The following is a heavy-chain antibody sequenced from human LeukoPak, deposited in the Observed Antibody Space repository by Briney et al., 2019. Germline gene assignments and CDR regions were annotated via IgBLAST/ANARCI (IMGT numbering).Heavy chain of an antibody. CDR3: ASQGDTYYYDSSGYYYGY. J-gene: IGHJ4*02. V-gene: IGHV1-69*05. CDR1: GGTFSSYA. D-gene: IGHD3-22*01. CDR2: IIPIFGTA. Sequence: SVKVSCKASGGTFSSYAISWVRQAPGQGLEWMGGIIPIFGTANYAQKFQGRVTITTDESTSPAYMELRSLRSEDTAVYYCASQGDTYYYDSSGYYYGYWGQGTLVTVSS.